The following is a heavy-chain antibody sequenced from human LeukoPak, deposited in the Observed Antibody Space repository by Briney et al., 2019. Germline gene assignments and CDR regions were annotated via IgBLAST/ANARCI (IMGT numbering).Heavy chain of an antibody. J-gene: IGHJ4*02. CDR2: ISNSGSDI. V-gene: IGHV3-48*02. D-gene: IGHD4-17*01. Sequence: HPGGSLRLSCAASGFTFSSFSMNWVRQAPGKGLEWISYISNSGSDISYADSVKGRFTISRANAKNSLYLQMNSLRDEDTAVYYCARLTYGYWGQGTLVSVSS. CDR1: GFTFSSFS. CDR3: ARLTYGY.